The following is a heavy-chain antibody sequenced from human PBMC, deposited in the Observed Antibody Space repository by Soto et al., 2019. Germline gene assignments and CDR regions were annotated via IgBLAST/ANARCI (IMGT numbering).Heavy chain of an antibody. CDR1: GVSVRSDNYY. J-gene: IGHJ4*02. CDR3: ARDLYPLTGGIDS. Sequence: QVQLQESGPGLVKPWETLSLTCNVSGVSVRSDNYYWSWIRQPPGKGLEWIAYIHSSGSTNYNPSLKSRVTISLDLSRNQFSLRLASVTAADTAVYYCARDLYPLTGGIDSWGQGTLVTVSS. V-gene: IGHV4-61*01. D-gene: IGHD2-2*01. CDR2: IHSSGST.